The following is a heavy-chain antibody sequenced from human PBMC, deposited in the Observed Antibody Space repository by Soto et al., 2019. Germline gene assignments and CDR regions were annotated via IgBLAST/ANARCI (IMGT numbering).Heavy chain of an antibody. D-gene: IGHD3-10*01. CDR2: MNPNSGNT. V-gene: IGHV1-8*01. CDR1: GYTFTSYD. Sequence: QVQLVQSGAEVKKPGASVKVSCKASGYTFTSYDINWVRQATGQGLEWMGWMNPNSGNTGYAQKFQGRVTMTRNTSISTAYMELSSLRSEDTAVYYCARGTRYDLSSYCWFDPWGQGTLVTVSS. J-gene: IGHJ5*02. CDR3: ARGTRYDLSSYCWFDP.